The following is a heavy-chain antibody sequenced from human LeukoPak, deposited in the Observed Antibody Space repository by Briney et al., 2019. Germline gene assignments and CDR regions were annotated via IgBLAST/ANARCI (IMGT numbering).Heavy chain of an antibody. D-gene: IGHD3-10*01. Sequence: ASVKVSCKASGYTFTGYYMHWVRQAPGQGLEWMGWINPNSGGTNYAQKFQGRVTMTRDTSISTAYMELSRLRSDDTAVYYCARPMVRGVLHAFDIWGQGTMVTVSS. CDR1: GYTFTGYY. CDR3: ARPMVRGVLHAFDI. CDR2: INPNSGGT. V-gene: IGHV1-2*02. J-gene: IGHJ3*02.